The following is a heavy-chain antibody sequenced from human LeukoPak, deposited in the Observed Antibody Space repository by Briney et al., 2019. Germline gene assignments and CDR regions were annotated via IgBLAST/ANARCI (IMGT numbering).Heavy chain of an antibody. CDR1: GFTFSSYA. J-gene: IGHJ3*02. CDR2: ISGSGGST. V-gene: IGHV3-23*01. CDR3: ASTVYGDFPDAFDI. Sequence: SGGSLRLSCAASGFTFSSYAMSWVRQAPGKGLEWVSAISGSGGSTYYADSVKGRCTISRDNSKSTLYLQMNSLRAEDTAVYYCASTVYGDFPDAFDIWGQGTMVTVSS. D-gene: IGHD4-17*01.